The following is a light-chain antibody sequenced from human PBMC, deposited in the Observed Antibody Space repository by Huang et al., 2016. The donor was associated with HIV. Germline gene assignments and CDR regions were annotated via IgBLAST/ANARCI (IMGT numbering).Light chain of an antibody. V-gene: IGKV3-20*01. CDR2: GAS. J-gene: IGKJ1*01. CDR1: QFVANAY. CDR3: QKCGSPTWT. Sequence: EIVLTQSPGTLSLSPGDRATLSCRASQFVANAYVAWYQHKPGQSPRLLIYGASMRASGIPDRFSGSGFGTDFTLTISRLEPDDFAVYFCQKCGSPTWTFGQGTKVEIK.